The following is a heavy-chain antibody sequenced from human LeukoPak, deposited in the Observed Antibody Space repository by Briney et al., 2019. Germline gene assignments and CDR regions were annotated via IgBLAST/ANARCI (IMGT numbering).Heavy chain of an antibody. CDR1: GFTFSDYY. Sequence: PGGSLRLSCAASGFTFSDYYMSWIXQAXXXXXXXXSYISSSGGTKFYADAVKGRFTISRDNVKNSYLQLNSLRAEDTAVYYCARDGHAYGHGSPHYWGQGTLVTVSS. CDR2: ISSSGGTK. J-gene: IGHJ4*02. D-gene: IGHD3-10*01. CDR3: ARDGHAYGHGSPHY. V-gene: IGHV3-11*01.